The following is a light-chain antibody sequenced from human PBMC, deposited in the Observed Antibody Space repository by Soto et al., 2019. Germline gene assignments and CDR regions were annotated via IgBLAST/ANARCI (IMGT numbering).Light chain of an antibody. J-gene: IGLJ1*01. CDR3: CSYAGSYIPYV. Sequence: QSALTQPRSVSGSPGQSVTISCTGTSSDVGGYNYVSWYQQHPGKAPKLMIYDVSKRPSGVPDRFSGSKSGNTASLTISGLQAEDEADYYCCSYAGSYIPYVFGTGPKVTVL. CDR2: DVS. V-gene: IGLV2-11*01. CDR1: SSDVGGYNY.